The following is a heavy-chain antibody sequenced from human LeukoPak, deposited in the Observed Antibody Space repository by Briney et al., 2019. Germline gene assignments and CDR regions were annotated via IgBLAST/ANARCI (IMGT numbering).Heavy chain of an antibody. CDR3: ARVAISYYYYMDV. V-gene: IGHV4-59*01. CDR1: GGSISSYY. CDR2: IYYSGST. D-gene: IGHD3-3*01. J-gene: IGHJ6*03. Sequence: PSETLSVTCTVSGGSISSYYWSWIRQPPGKGLEWIGYIYYSGSTNYHPSLKSRVTISVDTSKNQFSLKLGSVTAADTAVYYCARVAISYYYYMDVWGKGTTLTVSS.